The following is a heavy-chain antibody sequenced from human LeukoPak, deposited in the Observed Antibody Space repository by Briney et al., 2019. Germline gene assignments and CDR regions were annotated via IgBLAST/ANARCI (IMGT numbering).Heavy chain of an antibody. CDR2: ISSSSSYI. J-gene: IGHJ4*02. V-gene: IGHV3-21*01. CDR1: GFTFSSYS. CDR3: ARADDPVYYYDSSGTYPY. D-gene: IGHD3-22*01. Sequence: GGSLRLSCAASGFTFSSYSMNWVRQAPGKGLEWVSSISSSSSYIYYADSVKGRFTISRDNAKNSLYLQMNSLRAEDTAVYYCARADDPVYYYDSSGTYPYWGQGTLVTVSS.